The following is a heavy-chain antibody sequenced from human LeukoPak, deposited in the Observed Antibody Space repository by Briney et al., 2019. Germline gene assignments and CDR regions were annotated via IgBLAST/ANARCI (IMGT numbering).Heavy chain of an antibody. CDR3: AKCITSPWGSYGMDV. Sequence: PGGSLRLSCAASGFTFSSYSMNWVRQAPGKGLEWVSYISSSSSTIYYADSVKGRFTISRDNAKNSLYLQMNSLRAEDTAVYYCAKCITSPWGSYGMDVWGQGTTVTVSS. J-gene: IGHJ6*02. CDR2: ISSSSSTI. V-gene: IGHV3-48*04. D-gene: IGHD3-10*01. CDR1: GFTFSSYS.